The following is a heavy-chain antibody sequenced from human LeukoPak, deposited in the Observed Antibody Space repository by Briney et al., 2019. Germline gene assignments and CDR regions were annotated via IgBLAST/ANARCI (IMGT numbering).Heavy chain of an antibody. Sequence: PGGSLRLSCAASGFTFNSYTMNWVRLAPGKGLEWVSSISGSSYSIHYADSVEGRFTISRDNAKNSLYLQMDSLRAEDTAVYFCASLSGSSWYFFDFWGQGTLVTVSS. J-gene: IGHJ4*02. CDR2: ISGSSYSI. CDR3: ASLSGSSWYFFDF. V-gene: IGHV3-21*01. D-gene: IGHD6-19*01. CDR1: GFTFNSYT.